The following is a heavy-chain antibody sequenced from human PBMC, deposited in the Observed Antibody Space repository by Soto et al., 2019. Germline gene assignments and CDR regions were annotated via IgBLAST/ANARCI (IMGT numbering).Heavy chain of an antibody. Sequence: QLQLQESGPGLVKPSETLSLTCTVSGGSISSHSFYSGWIRQPPGKGLEWVGSIYYSGSTYYNPSLKSRVXXSXDXXKNQFSLKLSSVPAADTAVYYCARHGGYDLDWFDPWGQGIVVIVSS. V-gene: IGHV4-39*01. J-gene: IGHJ5*02. D-gene: IGHD5-12*01. CDR1: GGSISSHSFY. CDR3: ARHGGYDLDWFDP. CDR2: IYYSGST.